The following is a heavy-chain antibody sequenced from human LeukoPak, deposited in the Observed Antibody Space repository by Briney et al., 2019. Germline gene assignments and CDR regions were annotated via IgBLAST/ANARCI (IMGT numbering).Heavy chain of an antibody. J-gene: IGHJ1*01. D-gene: IGHD2-21*01. V-gene: IGHV3-7*01. CDR1: GFIFSSYR. CDR3: ARDAIAGADDEYFQH. CDR2: IKQDGSQK. Sequence: PGGPLRLSCVGSGFIFSSYRMNWVRQAPGKGLEWVANIKQDGSQKVYVDSVRDRFTISRDNAQNSLYLQMNSLRAEDTAVYYCARDAIAGADDEYFQHWGQGTLVTVSS.